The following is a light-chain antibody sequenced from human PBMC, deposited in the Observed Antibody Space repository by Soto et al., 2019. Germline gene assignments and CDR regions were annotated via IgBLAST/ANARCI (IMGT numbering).Light chain of an antibody. CDR1: QSVSSD. Sequence: EIVMTQSPSTLSVSPVERATLSCRASQSVSSDLDWYHQKPGQAPRLLIYGASTRATGIPARFSGSGSGTEFTLTINSLQSEDFAVYYCQQYNNWPRTFGQGTKVDIK. J-gene: IGKJ1*01. CDR2: GAS. CDR3: QQYNNWPRT. V-gene: IGKV3-15*01.